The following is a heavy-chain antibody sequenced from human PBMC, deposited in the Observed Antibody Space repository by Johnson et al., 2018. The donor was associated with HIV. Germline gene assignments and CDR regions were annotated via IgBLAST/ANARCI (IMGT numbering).Heavy chain of an antibody. V-gene: IGHV3-15*01. D-gene: IGHD5-18*01. CDR2: IKSKTDGGTT. CDR1: GFTFTNAW. J-gene: IGHJ3*02. CDR3: TTYTAMCTMYVEIKGGAFDI. Sequence: VQLVESGGGLVKPGGSLRLSCAASGFTFTNAWMTWVRQAPGKGLEWIGRIKSKTDGGTTDYAAPVKGRFTISRDDSKNTLYLQMNSLKTEDTAVYYCTTYTAMCTMYVEIKGGAFDIWGQGTRVIVSS.